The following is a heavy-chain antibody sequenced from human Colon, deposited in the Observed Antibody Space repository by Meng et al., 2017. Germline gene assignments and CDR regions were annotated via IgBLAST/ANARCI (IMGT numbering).Heavy chain of an antibody. V-gene: IGHV3-21*01. CDR2: ISSNSPYI. D-gene: IGHD6-19*01. CDR3: ARPRRSGWPNQGMDV. J-gene: IGHJ6*02. Sequence: GGSLKISCAASGFTFSTYSITWVRQAPGKGLEWVSSISSNSPYIYYSDSVKGRFTISRDNAKNSVYLQMNSLRAEDTAVYYCARPRRSGWPNQGMDVWGQGTTVTVSS. CDR1: GFTFSTYS.